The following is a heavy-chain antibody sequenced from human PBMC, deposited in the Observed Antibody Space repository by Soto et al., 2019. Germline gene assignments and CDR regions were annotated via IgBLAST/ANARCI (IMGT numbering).Heavy chain of an antibody. CDR2: INPRFGDT. J-gene: IGHJ6*02. CDR3: ARNMDYYYGPGSGNGHGF. Sequence: QVQLVQCGAELKEPGDSVRVSCEASGYTFTAYYIHWVRQAPGQALEWMGWINPRFGDTSYAQDFQGRVSMTRDTSISTVYMELSRLTSDDTAIYYCARNMDYYYGPGSGNGHGFWGQGTTVTVFS. CDR1: GYTFTAYY. D-gene: IGHD3-10*01. V-gene: IGHV1-2*02.